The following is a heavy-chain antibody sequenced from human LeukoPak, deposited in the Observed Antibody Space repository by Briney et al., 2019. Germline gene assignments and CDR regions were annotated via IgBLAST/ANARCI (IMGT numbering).Heavy chain of an antibody. D-gene: IGHD6-13*01. CDR2: INAGNGNT. V-gene: IGHV1-3*01. J-gene: IGHJ4*02. CDR3: ARVIAAAGSSFGY. Sequence: ASVKVSCKASGYTFTSYAMHWVRQAPGQRLEWMGWINAGNGNTKYSQKFQGRVIITRDTSASTAYMELSSLRYEDTAVYYCARVIAAAGSSFGYWGQGTLVTVSS. CDR1: GYTFTSYA.